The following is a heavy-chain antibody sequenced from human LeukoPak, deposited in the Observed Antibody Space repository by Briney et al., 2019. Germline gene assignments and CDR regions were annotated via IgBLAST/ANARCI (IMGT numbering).Heavy chain of an antibody. CDR3: AGIPGYCSSTSCPPAREDY. Sequence: PSETLSLTCAVYGGSFSGYYWSWIRQPPGKGLEWIGEINHSGSTNYNPPLKSRVTISVDTSKNQFSLKLSSVTAADTAVYYCAGIPGYCSSTSCPPAREDYWGQGTLVTVSS. V-gene: IGHV4-34*01. CDR1: GGSFSGYY. CDR2: INHSGST. J-gene: IGHJ4*02. D-gene: IGHD2-2*01.